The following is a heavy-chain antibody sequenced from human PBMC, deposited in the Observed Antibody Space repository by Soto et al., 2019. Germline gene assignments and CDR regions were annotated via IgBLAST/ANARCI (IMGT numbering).Heavy chain of an antibody. CDR2: IHYTGST. CDR3: ARGDGFNWKFDY. CDR1: GGSIRSYY. J-gene: IGHJ4*02. Sequence: LSLTCTVSGGSIRSYYWSWIRQPPGRGLEWIGYIHYTGSTNYNPSLKSRVTISVDTSQNQFSLKLTSVTAADTTVYYCARGDGFNWKFDYWGQGTLVTVSS. D-gene: IGHD1-1*01. V-gene: IGHV4-59*01.